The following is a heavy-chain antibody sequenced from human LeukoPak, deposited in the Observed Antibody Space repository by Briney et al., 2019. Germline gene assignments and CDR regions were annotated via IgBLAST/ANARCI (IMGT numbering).Heavy chain of an antibody. J-gene: IGHJ4*02. CDR3: AKDQIIAVAGIGPVY. CDR1: GFTFSDYG. D-gene: IGHD6-19*01. Sequence: GGSLRLSCEASGFTFSDYGMHWVRQAPGKGLEWVAVIWYDGSNKYYADSVKGRFTISRDNSKNTLYLQMNSLRAEDTAVYYCAKDQIIAVAGIGPVYWGQGTLVTVSS. V-gene: IGHV3-33*06. CDR2: IWYDGSNK.